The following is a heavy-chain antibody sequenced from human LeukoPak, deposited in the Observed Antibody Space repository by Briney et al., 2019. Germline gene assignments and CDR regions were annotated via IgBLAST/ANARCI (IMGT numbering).Heavy chain of an antibody. CDR3: SNVLTVAGTDY. Sequence: GGSLRLSCAASGFTFNNYAMSWVRQPPGKGLEWVSTISDSGSSTYYADSVRGRFTISRVNSKNTLNLQMNSLRVEDTAVYYCSNVLTVAGTDYWGQGTLVTVSS. CDR2: ISDSGSST. V-gene: IGHV3-23*01. CDR1: GFTFNNYA. J-gene: IGHJ4*02. D-gene: IGHD6-19*01.